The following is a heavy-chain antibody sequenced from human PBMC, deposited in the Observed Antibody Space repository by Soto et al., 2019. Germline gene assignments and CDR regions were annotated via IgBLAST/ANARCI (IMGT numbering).Heavy chain of an antibody. Sequence: QVQLQQWGAGLLKPSETLSLTCAVYGGSFSGYYWSWIRQPPGKGLEWIGEINHSGSTNYNPSLKSRVTVSVDTSKNQFSLKLSSVTAADTAVYYCARSSPRLWCGALPGLNRDYYYYGMDVWGQGTTVTVSS. CDR1: GGSFSGYY. CDR2: INHSGST. D-gene: IGHD3-10*01. J-gene: IGHJ6*02. V-gene: IGHV4-34*01. CDR3: ARSSPRLWCGALPGLNRDYYYYGMDV.